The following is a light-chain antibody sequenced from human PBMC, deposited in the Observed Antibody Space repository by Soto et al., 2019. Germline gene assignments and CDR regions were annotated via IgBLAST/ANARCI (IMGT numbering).Light chain of an antibody. J-gene: IGKJ2*01. V-gene: IGKV1-33*01. CDR1: QDIGNF. Sequence: DIQMTQSPSSLSASVGDRVTITCQASQDIGNFLNWYQQKPGKAPKLLIYDASNLQTGVPSRLSGSGSGTHFTFTISSLQPEDSATYYCHQYDNVPQTFGQGTKLEIK. CDR3: HQYDNVPQT. CDR2: DAS.